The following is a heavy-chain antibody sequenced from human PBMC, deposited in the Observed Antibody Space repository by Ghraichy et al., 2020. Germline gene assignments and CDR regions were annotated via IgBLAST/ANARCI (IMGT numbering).Heavy chain of an antibody. D-gene: IGHD4-17*01. CDR1: GGSISSSSYY. CDR2: IYYSGST. Sequence: SETLSLTCTVSGGSISSSSYYWGWIRQPPGKGLEWIGNIYYSGSTYYNPSLKSRVTISVDTSKNQFSLKLNSVTATDTAVFYCAGSYGDYQDAFDIWGQGTLVTVSS. V-gene: IGHV4-39*01. CDR3: AGSYGDYQDAFDI. J-gene: IGHJ3*02.